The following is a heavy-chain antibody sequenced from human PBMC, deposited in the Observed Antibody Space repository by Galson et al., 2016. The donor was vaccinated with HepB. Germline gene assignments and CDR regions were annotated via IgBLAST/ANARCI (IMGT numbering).Heavy chain of an antibody. D-gene: IGHD3-22*01. Sequence: SLRLSCAASGFTFSSYAMSWVRQAPGNGLEWVSGIIGSGGDTWYADSVKGRFIMYRENPKNNPYLQMNSLRVDDTAVYYCAKDPRFSSGTRQCGFWGQGTLVTVSS. J-gene: IGHJ4*02. V-gene: IGHV3-23*01. CDR3: AKDPRFSSGTRQCGF. CDR2: IIGSGGDT. CDR1: GFTFSSYA.